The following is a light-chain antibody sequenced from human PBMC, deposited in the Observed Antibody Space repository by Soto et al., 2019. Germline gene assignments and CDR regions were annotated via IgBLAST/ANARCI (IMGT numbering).Light chain of an antibody. CDR3: SSYTSSATVV. J-gene: IGLJ2*01. V-gene: IGLV2-14*01. CDR1: SSDIGSSNS. CDR2: EVS. Sequence: QSVLTQPASVSGSPGQSITISCAGTSSDIGSSNSVSWYQQHPGKAPKLMIYEVSNRPSGVSNRFSGSKSGNTASLTISGLQADDEADYYCSSYTSSATVVFGGGTKLTVL.